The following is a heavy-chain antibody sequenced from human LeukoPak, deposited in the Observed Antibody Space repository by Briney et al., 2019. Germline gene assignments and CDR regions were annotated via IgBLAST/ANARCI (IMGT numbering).Heavy chain of an antibody. Sequence: PGGSLRLSCAASGFSLSGNHMSWVRQAPGKGLEWVSIIYRGGSTYYADSVKGRFTIPRDTSKNTLYLQMNSLRAEDTAVYYCARDLAYWGQGTLVTVSS. CDR2: IYRGGST. V-gene: IGHV3-53*01. CDR3: ARDLAY. J-gene: IGHJ4*02. CDR1: GFSLSGNH.